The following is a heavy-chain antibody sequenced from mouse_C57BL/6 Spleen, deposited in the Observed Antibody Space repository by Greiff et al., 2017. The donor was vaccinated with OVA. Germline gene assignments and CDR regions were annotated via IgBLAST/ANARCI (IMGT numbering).Heavy chain of an antibody. V-gene: IGHV1-82*01. CDR1: GYAFSSSW. CDR2: IYPGDGDT. J-gene: IGHJ1*03. Sequence: QVQLQQSGPELVKPGASVKISCKASGYAFSSSWMNWVKQRPGKGLEWIGRIYPGDGDTNYNGKFKGKATLTADKSSSTAYMQLSSLTPEDSAVYFCARDGDGYYVGYFDVWGTGTTVTVSS. D-gene: IGHD2-3*01. CDR3: ARDGDGYYVGYFDV.